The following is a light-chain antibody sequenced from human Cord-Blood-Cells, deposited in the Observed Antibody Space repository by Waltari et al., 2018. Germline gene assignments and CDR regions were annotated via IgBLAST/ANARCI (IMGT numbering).Light chain of an antibody. CDR3: QQYNNWPRT. CDR1: QSVSSN. V-gene: IGKV3-15*01. J-gene: IGKJ2*01. Sequence: EIVMTQSPATLSVPPGERATLSCSASQSVSSNLAWYQQKPGQPPRLLIYGASTRATGIPARFSGSGSGTEFTLTISSLQSEDFAVYYCQQYNNWPRTFGQGTKLEIK. CDR2: GAS.